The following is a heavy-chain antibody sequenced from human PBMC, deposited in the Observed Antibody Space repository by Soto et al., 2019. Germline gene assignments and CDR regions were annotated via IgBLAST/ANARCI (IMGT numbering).Heavy chain of an antibody. D-gene: IGHD5-12*01. CDR1: CGSISSGGYS. CDR2: IYHSGST. CDR3: ARAYEAFDI. J-gene: IGHJ3*02. V-gene: IGHV4-30-2*01. Sequence: TLSLTCAVSCGSISSGGYSWSWIRQPPGKGLEWIGYIYHSGSTYYNPSLKSRVTISVDRSKSQFSLKLSSVTAADTAVYYCARAYEAFDIWGQGTMVTVSS.